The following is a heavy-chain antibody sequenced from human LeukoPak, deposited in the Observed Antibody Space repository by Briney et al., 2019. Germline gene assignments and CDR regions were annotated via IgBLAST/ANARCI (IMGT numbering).Heavy chain of an antibody. D-gene: IGHD6-13*01. CDR1: GGTFSSYA. J-gene: IGHJ3*02. CDR2: IIPIFGTA. Sequence: SVKVSCKASGGTFSSYAISWVRQAPGQGLEWMGGIIPIFGTANYAQKFQGRVTITTDESTSTAYMELSSLRSEDTAVYYCARDRDSSSWYGAFDIWGQGTMVTVSS. V-gene: IGHV1-69*05. CDR3: ARDRDSSSWYGAFDI.